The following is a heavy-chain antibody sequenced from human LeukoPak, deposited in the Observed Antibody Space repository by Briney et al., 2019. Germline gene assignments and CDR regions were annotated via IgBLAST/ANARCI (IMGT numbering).Heavy chain of an antibody. CDR3: ARGRIAAAGKGVGFDP. D-gene: IGHD6-13*01. V-gene: IGHV5-51*01. Sequence: GGSLKISCKGSGYSFTSYWIGWVRQMPGKGLEWMGIIYPGDSDTRYSPSFQGQVTISADKSISTAYLQWSSLKASDTAMYYCARGRIAAAGKGVGFDPWGQGTLVTVSS. CDR2: IYPGDSDT. J-gene: IGHJ5*02. CDR1: GYSFTSYW.